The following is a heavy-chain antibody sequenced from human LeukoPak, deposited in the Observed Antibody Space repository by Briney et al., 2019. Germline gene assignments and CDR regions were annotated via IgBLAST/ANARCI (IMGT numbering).Heavy chain of an antibody. J-gene: IGHJ6*02. D-gene: IGHD2-21*02. CDR3: SRDSLSSCGGDCYSGLDV. V-gene: IGHV3-30-3*01. CDR1: GFTFRSYA. CDR2: ISYDAIYK. Sequence: PGGSLRLSCAASGFTFRSYAMHWVRQAPGKGLEWMAFISYDAIYKYYADFVKGRFTISRDNAKNTLYLQMNSLRAEDTAVYYCSRDSLSSCGGDCYSGLDVWGQGTTVTVSS.